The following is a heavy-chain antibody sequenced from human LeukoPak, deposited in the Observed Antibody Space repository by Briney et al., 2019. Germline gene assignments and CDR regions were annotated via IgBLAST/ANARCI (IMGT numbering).Heavy chain of an antibody. D-gene: IGHD1-26*01. CDR3: AKEGSNGDFDY. CDR2: ISYDGSSK. V-gene: IGHV3-30*18. CDR1: GFTFSSYD. J-gene: IGHJ4*02. Sequence: GGCLRLSSAASGFTFSSYDMHWVRQAPGKGLGWVTVISYDGSSKYYGDSVKGRFTISRDNSKNTLYLKMNSLRAEDTAVYYCAKEGSNGDFDYWGQGTLVTVSS.